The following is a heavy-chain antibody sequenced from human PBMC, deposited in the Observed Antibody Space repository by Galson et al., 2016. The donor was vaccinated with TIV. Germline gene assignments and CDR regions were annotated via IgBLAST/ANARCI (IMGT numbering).Heavy chain of an antibody. CDR3: AKGNEYYEF. Sequence: QSGAEVKKPGESLIISCKASGYMFSAHWFGWVRQMPGKGPEWIGIMNPGDSETRYSPSFEGQVTISADNSISTAYLQWHSLKASDTAVYNCAKGNEYYEFWGQGTLVTVSS. D-gene: IGHD3-16*01. J-gene: IGHJ4*02. CDR1: GYMFSAHW. V-gene: IGHV5-51*03. CDR2: MNPGDSET.